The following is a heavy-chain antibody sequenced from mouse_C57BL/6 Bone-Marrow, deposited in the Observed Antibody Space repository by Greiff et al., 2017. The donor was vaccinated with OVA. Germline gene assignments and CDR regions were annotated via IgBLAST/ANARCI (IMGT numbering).Heavy chain of an antibody. Sequence: QVQLQQPGTELVKPGPSVKLSCKASGYTFTSYWMHWVKQRPGQGLEWIGNINPSNGGTNYNEKFKSKATLTVDKSSSTAYMQLSSLTSEDSAVYYCARDGYYSWYFDVWGTGTTVTVSS. CDR3: ARDGYYSWYFDV. CDR1: GYTFTSYW. D-gene: IGHD2-3*01. CDR2: INPSNGGT. V-gene: IGHV1-53*01. J-gene: IGHJ1*03.